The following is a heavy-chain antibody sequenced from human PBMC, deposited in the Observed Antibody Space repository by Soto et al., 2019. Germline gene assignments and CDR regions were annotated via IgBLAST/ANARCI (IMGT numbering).Heavy chain of an antibody. V-gene: IGHV3-74*01. D-gene: IGHD3-10*01. CDR1: GFTLSYFW. J-gene: IGHJ5*02. Sequence: VQLVESGGGLVQPGGSLRLSCEASGFTLSYFWMHWVHQAPGKGLVWLSRIKGDGSDTDYADSVKGRFTISRDNAKNTLYLQMNNLRVDDTAVYYCARDYHGSGNPWGQGTLVSVSS. CDR2: IKGDGSDT. CDR3: ARDYHGSGNP.